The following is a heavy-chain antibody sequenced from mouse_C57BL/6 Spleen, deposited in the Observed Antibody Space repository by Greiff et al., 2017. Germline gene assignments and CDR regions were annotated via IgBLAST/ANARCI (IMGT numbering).Heavy chain of an antibody. Sequence: QVHVKQSGAELVRPGTSVKLSCKASGYTFTSYWMHWVKQRPGQGLEWIGVIDPSDSYTNYNQKFKGKATLTVDTSSSTAYMQLSSLTSEDSAVYYCARGYGSSSYYFDYWGQGTTLTVSS. CDR1: GYTFTSYW. V-gene: IGHV1-59*01. J-gene: IGHJ2*01. CDR2: IDPSDSYT. CDR3: ARGYGSSSYYFDY. D-gene: IGHD1-1*01.